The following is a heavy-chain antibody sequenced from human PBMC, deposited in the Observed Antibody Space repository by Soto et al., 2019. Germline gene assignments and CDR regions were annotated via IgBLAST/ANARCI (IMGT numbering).Heavy chain of an antibody. V-gene: IGHV4-39*07. CDR3: ARAGGAYYLSYFDY. Sequence: PSQTMSLPCTVSGGSSSSSSYCWGWKSQPPGKGLEWVGSIYYSGSTYYNPSLKSRVTISVDTSKNQFSLKLSSVTAAETAVYYCARAGGAYYLSYFDYSGQRTLLTVSS. CDR1: GGSSSSSSYC. D-gene: IGHD3-22*01. J-gene: IGHJ4*02. CDR2: IYYSGST.